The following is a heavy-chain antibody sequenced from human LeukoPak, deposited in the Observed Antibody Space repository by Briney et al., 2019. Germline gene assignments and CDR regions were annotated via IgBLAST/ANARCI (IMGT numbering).Heavy chain of an antibody. V-gene: IGHV6-1*01. J-gene: IGHJ5*02. D-gene: IGHD6-13*01. CDR3: AKDRRRRAAGTDFWFDP. Sequence: SQTLSLTCAISGDSVSSISAAWNWIRQSPSRGLEWLGRTYYRSKWYNDYAVSVKSRITINPDTSKNQFSLQLNSVTPEDTAVYYCAKDRRRRAAGTDFWFDPWGQGTLVTVSS. CDR1: GDSVSSISAA. CDR2: TYYRSKWYN.